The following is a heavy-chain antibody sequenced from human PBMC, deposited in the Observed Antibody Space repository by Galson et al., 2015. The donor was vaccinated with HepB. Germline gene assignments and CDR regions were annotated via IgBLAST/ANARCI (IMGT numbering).Heavy chain of an antibody. CDR2: INPNSGGT. V-gene: IGHV1-2*05. J-gene: IGHJ6*02. Sequence: SVKVSCKASGYTFTGYYMHWVRQAPGQGLEWMGRINPNSGGTNYAQKFQGRVTMTRDTSISTAYMELSRLRSDDTVVYYCARGSLSPTTYLVVVPAVSWDYYYGMDVWGQGTTVTVSS. CDR3: ARGSLSPTTYLVVVPAVSWDYYYGMDV. D-gene: IGHD2-2*01. CDR1: GYTFTGYY.